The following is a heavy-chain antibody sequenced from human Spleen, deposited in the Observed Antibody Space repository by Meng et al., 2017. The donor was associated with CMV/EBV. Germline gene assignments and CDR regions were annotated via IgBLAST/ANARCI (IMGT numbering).Heavy chain of an antibody. CDR3: AREAMPGILVRDGMDV. CDR2: LTPGAGYT. CDR1: GYIFTRYY. Sequence: ASVKVSCKASGYIFTRYYIHWVRQAPGQGLEWMGILTPGAGYTTSAQKFQGRVTMTSDTSTTIVYMEMRSLRSEDTALYFCAREAMPGILVRDGMDVWGQGTTVTVSS. D-gene: IGHD3-9*01. V-gene: IGHV1-46*01. J-gene: IGHJ6*02.